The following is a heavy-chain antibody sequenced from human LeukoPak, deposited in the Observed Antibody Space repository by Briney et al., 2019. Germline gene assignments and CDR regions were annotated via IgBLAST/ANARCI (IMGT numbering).Heavy chain of an antibody. J-gene: IGHJ4*02. CDR3: ARDLWYSSSWFGYYFDY. CDR2: IYYSGST. V-gene: IGHV4-30-4*01. D-gene: IGHD6-13*01. Sequence: SRTLSLTCTVSGGSISSGDYYWSWIREPPGKGLEWIGYIYYSGSTYYNPSLKSRVTISVDTSKNQFSLKLSSVPAADTAVYYCARDLWYSSSWFGYYFDYWGQGTLLTVSS. CDR1: GGSISSGDYY.